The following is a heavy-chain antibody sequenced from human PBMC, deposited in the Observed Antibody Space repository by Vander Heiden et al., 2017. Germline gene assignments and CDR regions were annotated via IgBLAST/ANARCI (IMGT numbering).Heavy chain of an antibody. D-gene: IGHD1-26*01. CDR3: AGDAAVGGRVPWWFDP. V-gene: IGHV3-21*01. CDR2: IRCSGRRI. CDR1: GFSSIDYG. J-gene: IGHJ5*02. Sequence: EVQVVESAGGLVMQGGARRVPCAASGFSSIDYGVNWLRPPPGERVVWVYVIRCSGRRIYYADHVKDGFTISRGNATNALVLQKNSLRGAEATVYYCAGDAAVGGRVPWWFDPWGPGTLVSVSS.